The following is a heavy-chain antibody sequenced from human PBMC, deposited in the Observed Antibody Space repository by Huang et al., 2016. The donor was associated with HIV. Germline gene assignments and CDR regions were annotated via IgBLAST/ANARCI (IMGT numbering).Heavy chain of an antibody. CDR3: ARDLRGYDSTFDFYYYYGMDV. CDR1: GFIFSNFS. D-gene: IGHD3-22*01. J-gene: IGHJ6*02. CDR2: ISASGATI. V-gene: IGHV3-48*02. Sequence: EVQLVESGGGLVQPGGSLRLSCAASGFIFSNFSMNGVRQTPGKGLELGSYISASGATIYYAASAKGRFTVSRDDAKKSLYLQLNSLRDEDTAVYYCARDLRGYDSTFDFYYYYGMDVWGQGTTVTVSS.